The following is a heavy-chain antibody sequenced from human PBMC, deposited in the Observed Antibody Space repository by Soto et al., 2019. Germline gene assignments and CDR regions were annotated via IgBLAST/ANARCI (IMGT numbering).Heavy chain of an antibody. CDR1: GYKFTNYW. CDR2: IDPGDSDT. V-gene: IGHV5-51*01. CDR3: ASPQNYGGNSWGSYGMDV. J-gene: IGHJ6*02. D-gene: IGHD4-17*01. Sequence: GESLKISCKGSGYKFTNYWIGWVRQMSGKGLEWMGIIDPGDSDTRYSPSFQGQVTISVDKSISTAYLQWSSLKASDIAIYYCASPQNYGGNSWGSYGMDVWGQGTTFTVSS.